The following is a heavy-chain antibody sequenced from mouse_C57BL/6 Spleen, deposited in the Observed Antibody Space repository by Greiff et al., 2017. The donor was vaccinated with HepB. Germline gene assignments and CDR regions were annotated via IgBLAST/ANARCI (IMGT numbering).Heavy chain of an antibody. J-gene: IGHJ1*03. CDR1: GFSLTSYG. CDR2: IWSDGST. D-gene: IGHD2-4*01. Sequence: QVQLKESGPGLVAPSQSLSITCTVSGFSLTSYGVHWVRQPPGKCLEWLVVIWSDGSTTYNSALKSRLSISKDNSKSQVFLKMNSLQTDDTAMYYCARRDDYDGYFDVWGTGTTVTVSS. CDR3: ARRDDYDGYFDV. V-gene: IGHV2-6*03.